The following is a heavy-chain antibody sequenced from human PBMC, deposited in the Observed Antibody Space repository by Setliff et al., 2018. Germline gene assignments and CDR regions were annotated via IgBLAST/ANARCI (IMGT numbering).Heavy chain of an antibody. J-gene: IGHJ3*02. CDR1: GFTFSNYW. V-gene: IGHV3-7*01. D-gene: IGHD6-19*01. CDR3: ARDLYNSGWLRGPDI. CDR2: IKEDGSEK. Sequence: GGSLRLSCAASGFTFSNYWMSWVRQAPGKGLEWVGNIKEDGSEKYSVDSLKGRFTISRDNAKSSLFLQMDSLRAEDTAVYYCARDLYNSGWLRGPDIWGQGTMVTVSS.